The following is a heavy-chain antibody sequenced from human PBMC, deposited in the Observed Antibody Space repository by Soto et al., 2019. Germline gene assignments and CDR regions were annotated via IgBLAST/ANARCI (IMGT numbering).Heavy chain of an antibody. CDR1: GFTFSSYG. Sequence: QVQLVESGGGVVQPGRSLRLSCAASGFTFSSYGMHWVRRAPGKGLEWVAVISYDGSNKYYADSVKGRFTISRDNSKNTLYLQMNSLRAEDTAVYYCAKDPLLGRSSSWGNYYYYGMDVWGQGTTVTVSS. D-gene: IGHD6-13*01. CDR2: ISYDGSNK. J-gene: IGHJ6*02. CDR3: AKDPLLGRSSSWGNYYYYGMDV. V-gene: IGHV3-30*18.